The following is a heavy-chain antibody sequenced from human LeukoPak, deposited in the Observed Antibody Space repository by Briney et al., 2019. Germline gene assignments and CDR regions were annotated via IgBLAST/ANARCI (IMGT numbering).Heavy chain of an antibody. CDR3: ARLGTYAPDWFDP. CDR1: GGSISSYY. J-gene: IGHJ5*02. D-gene: IGHD4-17*01. V-gene: IGHV4-59*08. Sequence: SETLSLTCSVSGGSISSYYWSWIRQSPGKGLEWIGYIYYSGSTNYNPSLKSRVTISVDTSKNQFSLKLSSVTAADTAVYYCARLGTYAPDWFDPWGQGTLVTVSS. CDR2: IYYSGST.